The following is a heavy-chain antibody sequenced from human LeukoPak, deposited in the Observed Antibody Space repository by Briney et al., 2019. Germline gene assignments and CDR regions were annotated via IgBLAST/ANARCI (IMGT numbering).Heavy chain of an antibody. CDR3: TKAARIAGPSYYYYGMDV. D-gene: IGHD6-13*01. CDR1: GCTFSNYA. J-gene: IGHJ6*04. Sequence: GGSLRLSCAASGCTFSNYAMSWVRQAPGKGLEWLSAISGIGGSTYYADSVTGRFTISRDNSNNTLELQMNSLRADDTAVYYCTKAARIAGPSYYYYGMDVWGKGTTVTVST. V-gene: IGHV3-23*01. CDR2: ISGIGGST.